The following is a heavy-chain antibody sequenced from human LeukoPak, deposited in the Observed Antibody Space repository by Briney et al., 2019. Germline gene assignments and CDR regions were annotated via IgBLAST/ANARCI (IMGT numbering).Heavy chain of an antibody. V-gene: IGHV5-10-1*01. CDR1: ESCFTSYC. Sequence: GESLRISCNRGESCFTSYCISWLRQMPGEGLEWMGRIDPTDSYTNYSQFFQGHISISDDKSSTGSYLQSSRLIAARTIRYHCAMGYGMDVWGQGTTVTVSS. J-gene: IGHJ6*02. CDR3: AMGYGMDV. CDR2: IDPTDSYT.